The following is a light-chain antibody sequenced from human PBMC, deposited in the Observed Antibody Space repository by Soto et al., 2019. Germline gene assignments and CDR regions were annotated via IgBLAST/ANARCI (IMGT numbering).Light chain of an antibody. J-gene: IGKJ2*01. Sequence: EIGMTQSPATLSVSPGERATLSCRASQSISSSLAWYQQKPGQAPRLLIYGASTRATGIPARFSGSGSGTEFTLTISSLQSEDFAVYSCQQYNNGPTYTFGQGTKLEIK. CDR1: QSISSS. CDR2: GAS. V-gene: IGKV3-15*01. CDR3: QQYNNGPTYT.